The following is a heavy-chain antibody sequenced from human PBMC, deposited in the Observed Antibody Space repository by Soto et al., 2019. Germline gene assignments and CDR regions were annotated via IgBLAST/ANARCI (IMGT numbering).Heavy chain of an antibody. D-gene: IGHD6-19*01. CDR2: INHSGST. V-gene: IGHV4-34*01. CDR3: ASSGWYVRD. J-gene: IGHJ4*02. Sequence: SETLSLTCAVYGGSFSGYYWSWIRQPPGKGLEWIGEINHSGSTNYNPSLKSRVTISVDASKNQFSLKLSSVTAADTAVYYCASSGWYVRDWGQGTLVTVSS. CDR1: GGSFSGYY.